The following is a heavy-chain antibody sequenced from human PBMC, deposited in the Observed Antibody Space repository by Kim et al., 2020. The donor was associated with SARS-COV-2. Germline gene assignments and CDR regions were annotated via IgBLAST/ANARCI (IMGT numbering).Heavy chain of an antibody. D-gene: IGHD6-6*01. CDR3: ARERAAGQLADYYYYYMDV. J-gene: IGHJ6*03. CDR2: MNPNSGNT. V-gene: IGHV1-8*01. Sequence: ASVKVSCKASGYTFTSYDINWVRQATGQGLEWMGWMNPNSGNTGYAQKFQGRVTMTRNTSISTAYMELSSLRSEDTAVYYCARERAAGQLADYYYYYMDVWGKGTTVTVSS. CDR1: GYTFTSYD.